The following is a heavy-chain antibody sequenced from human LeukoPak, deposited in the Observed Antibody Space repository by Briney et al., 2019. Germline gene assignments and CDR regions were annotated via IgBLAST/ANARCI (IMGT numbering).Heavy chain of an antibody. Sequence: PSETLSLTCTVSGGSISSYYWSWIRQPPGKGLEWIGEINHSGSTNCNPSLKSRVTISVDTSKNQFSLRLSSVTAADTAVYYCARITIFPPVYYYYGMDVWGQGTTVTVSS. V-gene: IGHV4-34*01. CDR1: GGSISSYY. J-gene: IGHJ6*02. CDR2: INHSGST. CDR3: ARITIFPPVYYYYGMDV. D-gene: IGHD3-9*01.